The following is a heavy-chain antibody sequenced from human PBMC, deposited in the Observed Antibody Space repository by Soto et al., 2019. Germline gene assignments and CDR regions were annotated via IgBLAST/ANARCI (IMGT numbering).Heavy chain of an antibody. CDR1: GFTVSSNY. CDR2: IYSGGST. Sequence: GGSLRLSCAASGFTVSSNYMSWVRQAPGKGLEWVSVIYSGGSTYYADSVKGRFTISRDNSKNTLYLQMNSLRAEDTAVYYCARDVGGFGESYYFDYWGQGTLVTVSS. V-gene: IGHV3-66*01. D-gene: IGHD3-10*01. CDR3: ARDVGGFGESYYFDY. J-gene: IGHJ4*02.